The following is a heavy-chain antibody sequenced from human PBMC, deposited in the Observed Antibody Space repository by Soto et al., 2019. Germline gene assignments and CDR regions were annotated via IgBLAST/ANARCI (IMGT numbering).Heavy chain of an antibody. J-gene: IGHJ4*02. D-gene: IGHD2-2*01. CDR3: ARDRELGDLVVVAAAMPREADY. Sequence: EVQLVESGGGLVQPGGSLRLSCAASGFTFSSYWMSWVRQAPGKALEWVANIKQDGSEKYYVDSVKGRLTISRDNVKNTLNLQKNSVRAQGTAVYYWARDRELGDLVVVAAAMPREADYWCQRTMVTVAS. CDR2: IKQDGSEK. V-gene: IGHV3-7*01. CDR1: GFTFSSYW.